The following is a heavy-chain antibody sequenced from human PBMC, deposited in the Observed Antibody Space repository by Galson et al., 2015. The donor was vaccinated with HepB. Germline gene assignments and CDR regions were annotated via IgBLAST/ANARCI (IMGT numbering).Heavy chain of an antibody. CDR3: VRGQDSGWYSGGGTFDH. CDR2: ISGGGGGT. V-gene: IGHV3-23*01. Sequence: SLRLSCAASGFTFTAYAISWVRQAPGKGLEWVSGISGGGGGTFYADSVKGRFTISRDNSKNTVYLQMNSLRVEDTALYYCVRGQDSGWYSGGGTFDHWGQGTLVAVSS. J-gene: IGHJ4*02. CDR1: GFTFTAYA. D-gene: IGHD6-19*01.